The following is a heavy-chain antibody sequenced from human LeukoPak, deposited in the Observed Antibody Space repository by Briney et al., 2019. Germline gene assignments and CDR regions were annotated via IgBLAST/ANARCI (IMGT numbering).Heavy chain of an antibody. D-gene: IGHD6-13*01. Sequence: PGESLKISCKGSGYSFTSYWIGWVRQMPGKGLEWMGIIYPGDSDTRYSPSFQGQVTISADKSISTAYLQWSCLKAADTAMYYCARHVRIAAAGIYYYYGMDVWGQGTTVIVSS. V-gene: IGHV5-51*01. J-gene: IGHJ6*02. CDR3: ARHVRIAAAGIYYYYGMDV. CDR2: IYPGDSDT. CDR1: GYSFTSYW.